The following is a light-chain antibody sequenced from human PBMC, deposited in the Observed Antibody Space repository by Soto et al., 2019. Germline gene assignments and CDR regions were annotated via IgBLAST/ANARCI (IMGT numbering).Light chain of an antibody. CDR3: LHYGPAPWT. J-gene: IGKJ1*01. V-gene: IGKV3-15*01. CDR1: QSVSSN. CDR2: GAS. Sequence: EIVMTQSPATLSVSPGERATLSCRASQSVSSNLAWYQQKPGQAPRLLIYGASTRATGIPARFSGSGSGTEFTLTINRLQPEDFAVYYCLHYGPAPWTFGQGTKVELK.